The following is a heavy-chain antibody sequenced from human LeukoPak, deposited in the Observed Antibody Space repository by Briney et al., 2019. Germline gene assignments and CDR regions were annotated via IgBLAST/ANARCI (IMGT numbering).Heavy chain of an antibody. CDR1: GFTVNSYS. Sequence: GGSLRLSCSASGFTVNSYSMNWVRQAPGKGLEWVSCISSSGTKYYADSVKGRFTTSRDNGKSSLFLEMNSLRDEDTAVSYCARGPSSSSWSRFDPWGQGTLVTVSS. V-gene: IGHV3-48*02. D-gene: IGHD6-13*01. J-gene: IGHJ5*02. CDR2: ISSSGTK. CDR3: ARGPSSSSWSRFDP.